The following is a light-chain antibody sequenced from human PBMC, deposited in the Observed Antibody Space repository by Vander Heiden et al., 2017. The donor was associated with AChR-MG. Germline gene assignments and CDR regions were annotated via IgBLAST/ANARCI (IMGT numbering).Light chain of an antibody. CDR1: QSVSSN. J-gene: IGKJ3*01. CDR2: GAS. V-gene: IGKV3-15*01. CDR3: QQYNNWPPLT. Sequence: EIVMTQPPATLSVSPGERATLSCRASQSVSSNLAWYQQKPGQAPRLLIYGASTRATGIPARFSGSGSGTEFTLNISSLQSEDFAVYYCQQYNNWPPLTFGPGTKVDIK.